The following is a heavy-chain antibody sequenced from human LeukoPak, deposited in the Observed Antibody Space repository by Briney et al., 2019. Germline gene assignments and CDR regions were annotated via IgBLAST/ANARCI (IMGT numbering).Heavy chain of an antibody. Sequence: GSLRISCADSGFTVSNNYMSWVRQAPRKGLEWVSIIYSDGRTYYADSVKGRFTISRDNSKNTLYLQMNSLRAEDTAVYYCARDTGGFDYWGQGTLVTVSS. CDR3: ARDTGGFDY. CDR2: IYSDGRT. D-gene: IGHD3-16*01. J-gene: IGHJ4*02. V-gene: IGHV3-53*01. CDR1: GFTVSNNY.